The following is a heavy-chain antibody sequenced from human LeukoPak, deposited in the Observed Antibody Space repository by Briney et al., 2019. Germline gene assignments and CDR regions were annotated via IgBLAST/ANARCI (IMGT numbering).Heavy chain of an antibody. CDR1: GFTFSSYA. CDR3: AKGRYGSGSYVPDYFDY. V-gene: IGHV3-23*01. J-gene: IGHJ4*02. CDR2: ISGSGGST. D-gene: IGHD3-10*01. Sequence: PGGSLRLSCAASGFTFSSYAMSWVRQAPGKGLEWVSAISGSGGSTYYADSVKGRFTISRDNSKNTLYLQMNSLRAEDTAVYYCAKGRYGSGSYVPDYFDYWGQGTLVTVSS.